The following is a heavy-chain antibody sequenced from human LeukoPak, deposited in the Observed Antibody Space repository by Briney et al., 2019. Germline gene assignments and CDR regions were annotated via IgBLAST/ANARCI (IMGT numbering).Heavy chain of an antibody. D-gene: IGHD3-10*01. J-gene: IGHJ3*02. Sequence: PSETLSLTCTVSGGSISSYYWSWIRQPAGKGLEWIGRIYTSWSTNYNPSLKSRVTMSVDTSKNQFSLKLSSVTAADTAVYYCARDRITMVRGVIITDDAFDIWGQGTMVTVSS. CDR2: IYTSWST. CDR3: ARDRITMVRGVIITDDAFDI. V-gene: IGHV4-4*07. CDR1: GGSISSYY.